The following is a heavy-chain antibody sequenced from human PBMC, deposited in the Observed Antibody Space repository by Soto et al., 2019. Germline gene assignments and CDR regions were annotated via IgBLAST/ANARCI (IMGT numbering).Heavy chain of an antibody. Sequence: QVQLVQSGAEVKKPGASVKVSCRASGYTFTSYGISWVRQAPGHGPEWMGRISTYNGNTNYVQKLQGRVTMTTDTSSNTAYLELRSLRYDDTAVSYCARDPGYSTTWHQAFDIWGQGTMVTVSS. CDR3: ARDPGYSTTWHQAFDI. CDR1: GYTFTSYG. CDR2: ISTYNGNT. D-gene: IGHD6-13*01. V-gene: IGHV1-18*01. J-gene: IGHJ3*02.